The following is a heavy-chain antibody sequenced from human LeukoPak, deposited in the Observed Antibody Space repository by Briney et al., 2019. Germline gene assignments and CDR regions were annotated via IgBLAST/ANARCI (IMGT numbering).Heavy chain of an antibody. CDR3: ARDRAGYTYSHDY. V-gene: IGHV4-59*12. CDR2: IYYSGST. J-gene: IGHJ4*02. CDR1: GGSISSYY. Sequence: SETLSLTCTVSGGSISSYYWSWIRQPPGKGLEWIGYIYYSGSTNYKPSLKSRVTISMDKSKNQLSLKLNFVTAADTAVYYCARDRAGYTYSHDYWGQGTLVTVSS. D-gene: IGHD5-18*01.